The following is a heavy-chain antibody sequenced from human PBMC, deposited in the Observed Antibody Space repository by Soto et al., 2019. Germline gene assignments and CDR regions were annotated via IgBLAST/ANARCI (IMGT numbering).Heavy chain of an antibody. CDR3: ATLSRITCIDG. CDR1: GYTFAHYY. Sequence: QVQLVQSGAEVKGPGTSVTLSCQTSGYTFAHYYIHWVRQAPGQGLEYMGIIDPRTGTSGTSTSPQSVQGRLTITSDASTSTVYMELSNLRSDDTATYYCATLSRITCIDGWGQGTLVTVSS. CDR2: IDPRTGTSGTS. V-gene: IGHV1-46*04. J-gene: IGHJ5*02.